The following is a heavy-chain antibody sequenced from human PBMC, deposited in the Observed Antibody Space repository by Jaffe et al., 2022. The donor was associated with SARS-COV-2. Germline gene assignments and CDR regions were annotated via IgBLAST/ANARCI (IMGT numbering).Heavy chain of an antibody. J-gene: IGHJ4*02. D-gene: IGHD3-22*01. CDR2: IRSKAYGGTT. V-gene: IGHV3-49*03. CDR1: GFTFGDYA. Sequence: EVQLVESGGGLVQPGRSLRLSCTASGFTFGDYAMSWFRQAPGKGLEWVGFIRSKAYGGTTEYAASVKGRFTISRDDSKSIAYLQMNSLKTEDTAVYYCTIGYDSSGYYRPYFDYWGQGTLVTVSS. CDR3: TIGYDSSGYYRPYFDY.